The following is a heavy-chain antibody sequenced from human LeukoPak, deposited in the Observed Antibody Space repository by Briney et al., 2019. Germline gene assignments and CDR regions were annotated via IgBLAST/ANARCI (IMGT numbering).Heavy chain of an antibody. CDR3: ARDGDCSSTSCYTIPYWYFDL. CDR1: GGSISNYY. V-gene: IGHV4-4*07. D-gene: IGHD2-2*02. CDR2: ISSIGSV. Sequence: SETLSLTCTVSGGSISNYYWSWIRQSAGKGLEWIGRISSIGSVNYNPSLKSRVTMSVDTSKNQFSLKLSSVTAADTAVYYCARDGDCSSTSCYTIPYWYFDLWGRGTLVTVSS. J-gene: IGHJ2*01.